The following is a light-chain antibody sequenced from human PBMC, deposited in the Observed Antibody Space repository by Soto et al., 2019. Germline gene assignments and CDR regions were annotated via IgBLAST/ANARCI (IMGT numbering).Light chain of an antibody. J-gene: IGLJ3*02. Sequence: QSALTQPASVSGSPGQSITISCTGSISDVGGYNYVSWYQQDPGKAPKLMIFEVSKRPSGVSNRFSGSKSGNTASLTISGLQAEDEADYYCWSYTTSDMWVFGGGTKLTVL. CDR2: EVS. CDR3: WSYTTSDMWV. V-gene: IGLV2-14*01. CDR1: ISDVGGYNY.